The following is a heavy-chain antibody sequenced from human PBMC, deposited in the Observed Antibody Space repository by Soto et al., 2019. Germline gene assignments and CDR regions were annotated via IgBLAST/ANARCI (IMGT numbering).Heavy chain of an antibody. D-gene: IGHD1-26*01. CDR1: GFTFSSYA. Sequence: PGGSLRLSCAASGFTFSSYAMSWVRQAPGKGLEWVSAISGSGGSTYYADSVKGRFTISRDNSKNTLYLQMNSLRAEDTAVYYFAKVIERWPQSNGMDVWGQGSTVTVSS. CDR2: ISGSGGST. V-gene: IGHV3-23*01. CDR3: AKVIERWPQSNGMDV. J-gene: IGHJ6*02.